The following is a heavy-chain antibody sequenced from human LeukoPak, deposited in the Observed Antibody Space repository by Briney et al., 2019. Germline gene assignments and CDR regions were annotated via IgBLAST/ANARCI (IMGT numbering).Heavy chain of an antibody. CDR1: GASINSNIHY. CDR2: IYYSGST. CDR3: ARSGGSSWHFDY. V-gene: IGHV4-39*01. J-gene: IGHJ4*02. D-gene: IGHD6-13*01. Sequence: PSETLSLTCTVSGASINSNIHYWGWIRQPPGKGLEWIGSIYYSGSTYYNPSLKSRVTISVDTSKNQFSLKLSSVTAADTAVYYCARSGGSSWHFDYWGQGTLVTVSS.